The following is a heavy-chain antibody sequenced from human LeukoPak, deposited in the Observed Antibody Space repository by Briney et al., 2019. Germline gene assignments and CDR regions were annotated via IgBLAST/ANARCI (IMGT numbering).Heavy chain of an antibody. D-gene: IGHD3/OR15-3a*01. CDR3: ARSHSVWTSFDY. CDR1: GHFKRSCY. Sequence: PSETLSLTCTVWGHFKRSCYWRWPRQPPGKGLEWIGYIYYSGSTNYNPSLKSRVTISVDTSKNQFSLKLSSVTAADTAVYYCARSHSVWTSFDYWGQGTLVTVSS. CDR2: IYYSGST. J-gene: IGHJ4*02. V-gene: IGHV4-59*01.